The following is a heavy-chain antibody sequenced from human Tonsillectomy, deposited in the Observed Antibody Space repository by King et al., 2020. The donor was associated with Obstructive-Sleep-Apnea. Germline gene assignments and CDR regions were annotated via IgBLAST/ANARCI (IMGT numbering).Heavy chain of an antibody. CDR2: VYYSGST. D-gene: IGHD6-13*01. CDR1: GGSISSYY. Sequence: VQLQESGPGLVKPSETLSLTCSVSGGSISSYYWSWIRQSPGKGLEWIGYVYYSGSTKYNSSLQSRVTISVDTSKNQFSLKFSSVTAADTAVYYCARGYSSSWYYFDHWGQGTEVTVSS. CDR3: ARGYSSSWYYFDH. V-gene: IGHV4-59*01. J-gene: IGHJ4*02.